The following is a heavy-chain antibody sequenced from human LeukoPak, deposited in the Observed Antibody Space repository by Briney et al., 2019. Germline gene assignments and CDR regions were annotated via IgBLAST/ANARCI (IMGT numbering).Heavy chain of an antibody. J-gene: IGHJ4*02. CDR2: ISGSGGST. CDR3: AKWDIVVVPAAFGY. Sequence: GQSLRLSCAASGFTFSSYGMSWIRQAPGKGLEWISAISGSGGSTYYADAVKDVLTNSRDNSTDTLYLKMNSVRAEDTAVYYCAKWDIVVVPAAFGYWGQGTLVTVSS. V-gene: IGHV3-23*01. D-gene: IGHD2-2*01. CDR1: GFTFSSYG.